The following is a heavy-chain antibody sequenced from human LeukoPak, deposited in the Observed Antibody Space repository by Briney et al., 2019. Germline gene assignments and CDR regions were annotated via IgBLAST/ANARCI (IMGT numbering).Heavy chain of an antibody. CDR3: ARAAAGSSGWYG. Sequence: PSETLSPTCTVSGGSISSSSYYWGWIRQPPGKGLEWIGSIYYSGSTYYNPSLKSRVTISVDTSKNQFSLKLSSVTAADTAVYYCARAAAGSSGWYGWGQGTLVTVSS. V-gene: IGHV4-39*01. J-gene: IGHJ4*02. D-gene: IGHD6-19*01. CDR2: IYYSGST. CDR1: GGSISSSSYY.